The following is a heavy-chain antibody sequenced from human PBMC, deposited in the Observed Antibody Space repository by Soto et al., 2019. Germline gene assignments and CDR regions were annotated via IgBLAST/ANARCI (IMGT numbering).Heavy chain of an antibody. J-gene: IGHJ5*02. Sequence: SETLSLTCAVYGGSFSGYYWSWIRQPPGKGLEWIGEINHSGSTNYNPSLKSRVTISVDTSKNQFSLKLSSVTAADTAVYYCARGRDPSQQLRFAEFDPWGQGTLVTVSS. CDR1: GGSFSGYY. V-gene: IGHV4-34*01. D-gene: IGHD6-13*01. CDR2: INHSGST. CDR3: ARGRDPSQQLRFAEFDP.